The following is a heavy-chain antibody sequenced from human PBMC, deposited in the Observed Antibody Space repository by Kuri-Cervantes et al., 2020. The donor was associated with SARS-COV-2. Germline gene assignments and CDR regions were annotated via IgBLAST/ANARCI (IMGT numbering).Heavy chain of an antibody. CDR2: IYYSGSA. D-gene: IGHD6-6*01. CDR3: ARVVGYSSSPMNFDY. Sequence: GSLRLSCTVSGGSISSYYWSWIRQPAGKGLEWIGYIYYSGSAYYNPSLKSRVTISVDTSKNQFSLKLSSVTAADTAVYYCARVVGYSSSPMNFDYWGQGTLVTVSS. V-gene: IGHV4-59*06. CDR1: GGSISSYY. J-gene: IGHJ4*02.